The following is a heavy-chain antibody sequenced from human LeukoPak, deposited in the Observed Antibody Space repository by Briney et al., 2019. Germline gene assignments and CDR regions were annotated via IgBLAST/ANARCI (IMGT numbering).Heavy chain of an antibody. CDR3: ARTASSWSSRYYYYMDV. CDR2: MNPNSGNT. D-gene: IGHD6-13*01. J-gene: IGHJ6*03. CDR1: GYTFISYD. V-gene: IGHV1-8*01. Sequence: ASVKVSCKASGYTFISYDINWVRQAPGQGLEWMGWMNPNSGNTDYAQKFQGRVTMTRNTSIGTAYMELRSLRSEDTAVYYCARTASSWSSRYYYYMDVWGKGTTVTVSS.